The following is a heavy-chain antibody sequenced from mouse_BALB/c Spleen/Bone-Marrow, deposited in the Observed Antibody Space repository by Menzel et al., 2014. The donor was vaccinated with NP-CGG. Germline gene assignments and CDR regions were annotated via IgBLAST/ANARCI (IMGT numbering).Heavy chain of an antibody. J-gene: IGHJ2*01. CDR2: ILPGSSST. CDR3: AREGAFYGNPFDF. V-gene: IGHV1-9*01. Sequence: QVQLQQSGAEVMKSGASVKISCRATGYRFSSFWIEWIKQRPGHGLEWIGKILPGSSSTNYNEKFKGKATLSADTSSNTAYMQHSSLTSEGSAVYFCAREGAFYGNPFDFWGQGTTLTVSS. D-gene: IGHD2-10*01. CDR1: GYRFSSFW.